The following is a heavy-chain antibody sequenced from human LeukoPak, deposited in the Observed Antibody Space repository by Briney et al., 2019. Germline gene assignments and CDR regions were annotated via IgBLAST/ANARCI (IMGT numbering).Heavy chain of an antibody. J-gene: IGHJ4*02. CDR2: INPNSGDR. Sequence: GASVKVSCKASGYTFTGHYMHWVGRAPGQGLEWMGWINPNSGDRNYAQKFQGRVTLTRDTSISTAYMELSGLRSDDTAVYYCARDLTVQAAAAIVYYSDYWGQGTLVAVSS. CDR1: GYTFTGHY. D-gene: IGHD6-25*01. V-gene: IGHV1-2*02. CDR3: ARDLTVQAAAAIVYYSDY.